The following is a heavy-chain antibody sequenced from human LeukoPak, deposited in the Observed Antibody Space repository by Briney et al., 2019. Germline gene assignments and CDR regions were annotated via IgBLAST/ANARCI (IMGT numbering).Heavy chain of an antibody. J-gene: IGHJ4*02. D-gene: IGHD3-3*01. Sequence: GGSLRLSCAASGFTFSNYEMNWVRQAPGKGLEWVSYISSRGSTIYYADSVKGRFTISRDNAKNSLYLQMNSLRAEDTAVYYCARSPNYDFWSGYYGFDCWGQGTLVTVSS. CDR1: GFTFSNYE. V-gene: IGHV3-48*03. CDR3: ARSPNYDFWSGYYGFDC. CDR2: ISSRGSTI.